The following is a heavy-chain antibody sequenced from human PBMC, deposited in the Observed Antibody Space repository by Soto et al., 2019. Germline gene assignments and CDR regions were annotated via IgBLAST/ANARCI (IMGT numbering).Heavy chain of an antibody. CDR2: IWYDGSNN. CDR1: GFTFSSDG. Sequence: GGSLILSCAASGFTFSSDGMHWVRQAPGKGLEWVAVIWYDGSNNYYADSVKGRFTISRDNSKSSLFLQMNSLRAEDTAVYYCVRDPHALDYWGQGTRVTVSS. D-gene: IGHD2-2*01. V-gene: IGHV3-33*01. CDR3: VRDPHALDY. J-gene: IGHJ4*02.